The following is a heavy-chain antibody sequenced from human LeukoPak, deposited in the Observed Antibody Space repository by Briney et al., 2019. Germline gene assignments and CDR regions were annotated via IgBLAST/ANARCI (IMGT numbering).Heavy chain of an antibody. CDR3: VKEGYNAEYFHH. CDR2: ISWNSGSI. D-gene: IGHD1-14*01. Sequence: VRSLKLSCAASGFTFDDYAMHWVRQAPGKGLEWVSSISWNSGSIGYADSVKGRFTVSRDNAKNSLFLQMNSLRAEDMAFYYCVKEGYNAEYFHHWGQGTLVTVSS. V-gene: IGHV3-9*03. J-gene: IGHJ1*01. CDR1: GFTFDDYA.